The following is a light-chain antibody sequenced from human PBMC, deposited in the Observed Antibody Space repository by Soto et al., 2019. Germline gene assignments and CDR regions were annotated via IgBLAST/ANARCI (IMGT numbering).Light chain of an antibody. CDR1: SSNIGAGYD. CDR2: GNS. V-gene: IGLV1-40*01. CDR3: QSYDSSLSGSRV. J-gene: IGLJ1*01. Sequence: QSVLTQPPSVSGATGQRVTIFCTESSSNIGAGYDVHWYQQLPGTAPKLLIYGNSNRPSVVPDLFSGSKSGTSASLAITGLQAEDEADYYCQSYDSSLSGSRVFGTGTKVTVL.